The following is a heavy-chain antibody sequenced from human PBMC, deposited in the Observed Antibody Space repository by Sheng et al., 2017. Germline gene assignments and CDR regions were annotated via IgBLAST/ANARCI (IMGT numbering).Heavy chain of an antibody. D-gene: IGHD3-3*01. CDR3: AKDPRITIFGVVIIPGDY. J-gene: IGHJ4*02. V-gene: IGHV3-23*04. Sequence: EVQLVESGGGLVQPGGTLRLSCAASGFTFSSYGMSWVRQAPGKGLEWVSAISGSGGSTYYADSVKGRFTISRDNSKNTLYLQMNSLRAEDTAVYYCAKDPRITIFGVVIIPGDYWGQGTLVTVSS. CDR1: GFTFSSYG. CDR2: ISGSGGST.